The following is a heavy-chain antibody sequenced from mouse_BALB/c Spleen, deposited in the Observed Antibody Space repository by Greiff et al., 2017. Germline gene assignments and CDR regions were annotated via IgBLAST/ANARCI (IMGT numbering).Heavy chain of an antibody. CDR1: GYSITSDYA. CDR3: ARSYYAFDY. CDR2: ISYSGST. Sequence: EVMLVESGPGLVKPSQSLSLTCTVTGYSITSDYAWNWIRQFPGNKLEWMGYISYSGSTSYNPSLKSRISITRDTSKNQFFLQLNSVTTEDTATYYCARSYYAFDYWGQGTTLTVSS. J-gene: IGHJ2*01. V-gene: IGHV3-2*02. D-gene: IGHD1-1*02.